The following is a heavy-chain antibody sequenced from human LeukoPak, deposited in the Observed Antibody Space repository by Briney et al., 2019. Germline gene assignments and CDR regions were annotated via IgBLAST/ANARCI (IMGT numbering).Heavy chain of an antibody. CDR2: IYTSGST. V-gene: IGHV4-59*10. CDR1: GGSFSGYY. CDR3: ARGLYDILTGYYRFDP. J-gene: IGHJ5*02. D-gene: IGHD3-9*01. Sequence: SETLSLTCAVYGGSFSGYYWSWIRQPAGKGLEWIGRIYTSGSTNYNPSLKSRVTMSVDTSKNQFSLKLSSVTAADTAVYYCARGLYDILTGYYRFDPWGQGTLVTVSS.